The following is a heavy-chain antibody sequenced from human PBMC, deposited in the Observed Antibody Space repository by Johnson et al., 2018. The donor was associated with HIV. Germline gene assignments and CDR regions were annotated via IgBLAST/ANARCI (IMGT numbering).Heavy chain of an antibody. CDR1: DFTVGSIY. D-gene: IGHD4-17*01. V-gene: IGHV3-66*01. CDR2: IYSGGSS. J-gene: IGHJ3*02. Sequence: EVQLVESGGGLVQPGGSLRLSCAASDFTVGSIYMSWVRQAPGKGLEWVSLIYSGGSSYYADSVKGRVTISRDTSKNTLYLQMNSLRVEDTAVYYCAKGADYADYEGAFDIWGQGTMVTVSS. CDR3: AKGADYADYEGAFDI.